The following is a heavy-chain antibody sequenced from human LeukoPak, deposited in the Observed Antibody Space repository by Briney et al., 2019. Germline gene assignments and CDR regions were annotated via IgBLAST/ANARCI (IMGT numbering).Heavy chain of an antibody. CDR2: ISDNSGAI. CDR3: ARTTYYDLPTPDY. D-gene: IGHD3-3*01. Sequence: GGSLRLSCAASGFTFSTYAMSWVRQAPGKGLVWVSSISDNSGAIHYAESVKGRFTISRDNAKNSLYLQMNGLRAEDTAIYYCARTTYYDLPTPDYWGQGTLVTVSS. V-gene: IGHV3-21*01. CDR1: GFTFSTYA. J-gene: IGHJ4*02.